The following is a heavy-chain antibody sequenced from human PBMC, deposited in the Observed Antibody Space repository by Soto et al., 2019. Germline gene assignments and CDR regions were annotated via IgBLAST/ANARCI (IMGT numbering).Heavy chain of an antibody. CDR1: GFSLSTSGVG. CDR3: AHTLYSSSWYYGGAYFDY. CDR2: IYWDDDK. Sequence: QITLKESGPTLVKPTQTLTLTCTFSGFSLSTSGVGVGWIRQPPGKALEWLALIYWDDDKRYSPSLKSRLTITKDTSKNQVVLNMTNMDPVDTATYSCAHTLYSSSWYYGGAYFDYWGQGTLVTVSS. D-gene: IGHD6-13*01. J-gene: IGHJ4*02. V-gene: IGHV2-5*02.